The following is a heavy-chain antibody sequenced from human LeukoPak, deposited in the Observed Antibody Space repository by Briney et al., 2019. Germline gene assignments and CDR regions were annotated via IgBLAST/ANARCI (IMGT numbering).Heavy chain of an antibody. J-gene: IGHJ4*02. V-gene: IGHV3-30*02. CDR2: IEYDGSNQ. D-gene: IGHD2-2*01. CDR3: AKDQCSSSSLLQCRYFDY. Sequence: GGSLRLSCATSRFTFGSYGMHWVRQAPGMGLEWVAFIEYDGSNQYYTDSVKGRFTISRDNSKKTLYLQMNSLRVEDTAVYYCAKDQCSSSSLLQCRYFDYWGQGTLVTVSS. CDR1: RFTFGSYG.